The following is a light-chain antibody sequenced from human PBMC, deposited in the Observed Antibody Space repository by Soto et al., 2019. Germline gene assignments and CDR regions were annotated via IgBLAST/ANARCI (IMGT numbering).Light chain of an antibody. CDR2: AAS. V-gene: IGKV1-9*01. Sequence: IQLTQSPSSLSASLGDRVTITCRASQGISSYLSCYQQKPGKAPKLLIYAASTLQSGVPSRFSGSGSGTDFTLTISSLQPEDFATYYCQQLNSYPITFGQGTRLEIK. CDR3: QQLNSYPIT. CDR1: QGISSY. J-gene: IGKJ5*01.